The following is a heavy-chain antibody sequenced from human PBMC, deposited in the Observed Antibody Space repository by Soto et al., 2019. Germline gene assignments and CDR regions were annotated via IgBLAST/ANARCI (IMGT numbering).Heavy chain of an antibody. CDR3: ARARKQGLVLYY. CDR2: IIHIFGTA. CDR1: GGTFSRYA. J-gene: IGHJ4*02. Sequence: QVQLGQSGAEVKKPGSSVKVSCKASGGTFSRYAISWVRQAPGQGLEWMGGIIHIFGTANYSQKFQGRVTLTADESTSTAYMEPSSLRSEDTAVDYFARARKQGLVLYYWGEGTLVTVSS. D-gene: IGHD6-19*01. V-gene: IGHV1-69*01.